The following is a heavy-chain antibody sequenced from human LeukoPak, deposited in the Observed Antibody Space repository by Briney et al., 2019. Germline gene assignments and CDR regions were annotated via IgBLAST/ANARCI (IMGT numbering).Heavy chain of an antibody. CDR2: FYYSGST. V-gene: IGHV4-39*01. CDR3: ARRRSGTYYDY. Sequence: SETLSLTCTVSGGSISNSSFYWGWIRQPPGKGLEWIGSFYYSGSTYYHPSLKSRVTISVDTSKNQFSLRLSSVTASDTAVYFCARRRSGTYYDYWGQGTLVTVSS. J-gene: IGHJ4*02. D-gene: IGHD1-26*01. CDR1: GGSISNSSFY.